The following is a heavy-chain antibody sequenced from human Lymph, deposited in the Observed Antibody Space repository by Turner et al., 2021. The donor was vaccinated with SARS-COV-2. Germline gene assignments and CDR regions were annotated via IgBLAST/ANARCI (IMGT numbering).Heavy chain of an antibody. V-gene: IGHV3-33*01. CDR1: GFTFSSYG. CDR2: IWSDGSNK. J-gene: IGHJ2*01. Sequence: QVQLVESGGGVVQPGRSLRLSCAASGFTFSSYGMHWVRQAPGKGLEWVAVIWSDGSNKYYADSVKGRFTISRDNSKSTLYLQMNSLRAEDTAVYYCARESRGEHWYFDLWGRGTLVTVSS. D-gene: IGHD4-17*01. CDR3: ARESRGEHWYFDL.